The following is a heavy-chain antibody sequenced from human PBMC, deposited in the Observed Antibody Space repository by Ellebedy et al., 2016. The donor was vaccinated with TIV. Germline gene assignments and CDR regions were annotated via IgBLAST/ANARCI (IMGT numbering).Heavy chain of an antibody. CDR1: GFTFSSYI. CDR3: ARPSTVTTPYYYGMDV. D-gene: IGHD4-17*01. V-gene: IGHV3-21*01. CDR2: MSTSSTYI. J-gene: IGHJ6*02. Sequence: GESLKISCAASGFTFSSYIMNWVRQAPGKGLEWVSSMSTSSTYIYYADSVKGRFTISRDNAKNSLFLQMNGLRAEDTAVYYCARPSTVTTPYYYGMDVWGQGTTVTVSS.